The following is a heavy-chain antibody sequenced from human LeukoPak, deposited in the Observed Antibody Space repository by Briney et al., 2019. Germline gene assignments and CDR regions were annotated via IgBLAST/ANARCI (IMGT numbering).Heavy chain of an antibody. J-gene: IGHJ4*02. Sequence: GGSLRLSCVASGFTVSSNYMSWVRQAPGKGLEWVSLLYTGGTTYYADSAEGRFTISRDDSKNTIYLQMNSLRAEGTAVYYCARGGVNYWNPRYWGQGTLVTVSS. CDR1: GFTVSSNY. CDR2: LYTGGTT. CDR3: ARGGVNYWNPRY. V-gene: IGHV3-53*01. D-gene: IGHD1-1*01.